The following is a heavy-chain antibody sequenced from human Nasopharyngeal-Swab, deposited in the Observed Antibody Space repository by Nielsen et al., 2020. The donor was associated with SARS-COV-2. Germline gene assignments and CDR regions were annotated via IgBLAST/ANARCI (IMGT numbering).Heavy chain of an antibody. CDR2: IRSKAYGGTT. CDR3: TRAGYSSGWAFDY. Sequence: GESLKIPCTASGFTFGDYAMSWFRQAPGKGLEWVGFIRSKAYGGTTEYAASVKGRFTISRDDSKSIAYLQTNSLKTEDTAVYYCTRAGYSSGWAFDYWGQGTLVTVSS. CDR1: GFTFGDYA. J-gene: IGHJ4*02. D-gene: IGHD6-19*01. V-gene: IGHV3-49*03.